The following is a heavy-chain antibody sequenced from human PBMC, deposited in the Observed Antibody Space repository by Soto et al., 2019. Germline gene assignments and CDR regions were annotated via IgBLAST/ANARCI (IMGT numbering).Heavy chain of an antibody. CDR2: ISRDGTNK. CDR3: VRSRSGAVVVAFDF. V-gene: IGHV3-30*04. Sequence: QVPVVESGGGVVPPARSLRRSCAASGFTFSRYAIHWFRQAPGKALERVAVISRDGTNKSYVDSVKGRFTISRDKSRNTLYLELNSLRHEDAAVYYFVRSRSGAVVVAFDFRGQGTLITVS. CDR1: GFTFSRYA. D-gene: IGHD3-10*01. J-gene: IGHJ4*02.